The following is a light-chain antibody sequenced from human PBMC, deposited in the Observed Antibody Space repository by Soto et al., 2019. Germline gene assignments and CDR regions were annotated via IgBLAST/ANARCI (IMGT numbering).Light chain of an antibody. CDR3: QQYGRGVT. CDR2: GAS. CDR1: QSVSSSY. Sequence: ESVLTQSPGTLSLSPGERATLSCRASQSVSSSYLAWYQQKPGQAPRLPIYGASSRATGIQDRFSGSGSGTAFSLTISRLEPEDFAVYYCQQYGRGVTFGGGTTVEIK. V-gene: IGKV3-20*01. J-gene: IGKJ4*01.